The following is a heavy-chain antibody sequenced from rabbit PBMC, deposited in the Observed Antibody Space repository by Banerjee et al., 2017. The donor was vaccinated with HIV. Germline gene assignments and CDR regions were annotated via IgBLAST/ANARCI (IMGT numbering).Heavy chain of an antibody. CDR3: ARGLYAGYAGYGYYFNL. J-gene: IGHJ4*01. CDR2: ITYRGSA. V-gene: IGHV1S29*01. Sequence: QEQLKESGGGLVQPGGSLKLSCKASGFDFSSYAITWVRQAPGKGLEYIGYITYRGSAYYAIWVNGRFTISLDNAQNTVFLQMTSLTAADTATYFCARGLYAGYAGYGYYFNLWGPGTLVTVS. D-gene: IGHD7-1*01. CDR1: GFDFSSYA.